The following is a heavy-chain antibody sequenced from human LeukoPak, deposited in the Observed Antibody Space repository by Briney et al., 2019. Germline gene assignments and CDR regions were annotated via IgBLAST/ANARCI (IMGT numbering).Heavy chain of an antibody. Sequence: GGSLRLSCAASGFTFYNYAMSWVRQAPGKGLEWVSTIIGSGGNTYYAGRVKGRFTISRDNSENTLYLQMNSLRAQDTAVYYCAKPLGYCTGGVCYSNYFDTWGQGTLVTVSS. CDR2: IIGSGGNT. D-gene: IGHD2-8*02. CDR3: AKPLGYCTGGVCYSNYFDT. J-gene: IGHJ5*02. CDR1: GFTFYNYA. V-gene: IGHV3-23*01.